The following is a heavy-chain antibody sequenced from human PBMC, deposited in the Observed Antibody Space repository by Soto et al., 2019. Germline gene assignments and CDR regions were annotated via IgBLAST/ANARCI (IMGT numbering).Heavy chain of an antibody. J-gene: IGHJ4*02. CDR2: IYYSGST. V-gene: IGHV4-59*01. CDR3: ARRWGPTFDY. Sequence: SETLSLTCTVSGGSISSYYWSWIRQPPGKGLEWIGYIYYSGSTNYNPSLKSRVTMSVDTSKNQFSLKLSSVTAADTAVYYCARRWGPTFDYWGQGTLVTVSS. D-gene: IGHD1-26*01. CDR1: GGSISSYY.